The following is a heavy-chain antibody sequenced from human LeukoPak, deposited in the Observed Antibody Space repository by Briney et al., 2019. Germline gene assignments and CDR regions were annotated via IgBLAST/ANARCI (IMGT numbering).Heavy chain of an antibody. CDR2: ISSSSSYI. V-gene: IGHV3-21*01. CDR1: GFTFSSYS. D-gene: IGHD5-18*01. J-gene: IGHJ4*02. Sequence: GGSLRLSCAASGFTFSSYSMNWVRQAPGKGLEWVSSISSSSSYIYYADSVKGRFTISRDNAKNSLYLQMNSLRAEGTAVYYCARLPGYSYGSSVWGQGTLVTVSS. CDR3: ARLPGYSYGSSV.